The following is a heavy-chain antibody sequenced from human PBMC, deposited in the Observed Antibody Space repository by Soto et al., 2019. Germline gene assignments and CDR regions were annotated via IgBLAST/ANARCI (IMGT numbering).Heavy chain of an antibody. D-gene: IGHD6-19*01. V-gene: IGHV3-9*01. CDR1: GFTFDDYA. CDR3: AKDNGAWIGIAVAGNGGYFQH. Sequence: GGSLRLSCAASGFTFDDYATHWVRQAPGKGLEWVSGISWNSGSIGYADSVKGRFTISRDNAKNSLYLQMNSLRAEDTALYYCAKDNGAWIGIAVAGNGGYFQHWGQGTLVTVSS. CDR2: ISWNSGSI. J-gene: IGHJ1*01.